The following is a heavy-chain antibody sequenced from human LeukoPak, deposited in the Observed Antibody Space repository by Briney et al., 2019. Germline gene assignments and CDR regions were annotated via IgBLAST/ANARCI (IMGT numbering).Heavy chain of an antibody. CDR2: IKSKTDGGTT. CDR1: GFTFSNAW. V-gene: IGHV3-15*01. J-gene: IGHJ3*02. CDR3: AKGRYFDWLGDFDI. Sequence: GGSLRLSCAASGFTFSNAWMSWVRQAPGKGLEWVGRIKSKTDGGTTDYAAPVKGRFTISRDDSKNTLYLQMNSLRAEDTAVYYCAKGRYFDWLGDFDIWGQGTMVTVSS. D-gene: IGHD3-9*01.